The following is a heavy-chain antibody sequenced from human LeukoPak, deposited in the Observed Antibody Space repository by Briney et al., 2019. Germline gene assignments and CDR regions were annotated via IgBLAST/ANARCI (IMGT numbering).Heavy chain of an antibody. CDR3: AKDDSSGSPDY. J-gene: IGHJ4*02. D-gene: IGHD6-19*01. Sequence: PGRSLRLSCAASGFTFDDYAMHWVRHAPGKGLEWVSGISWNSGSIGYADSVKGRFTISRDNAKNSLYLQMNSLRAEDTALYYCAKDDSSGSPDYWGQGTLVTVSS. V-gene: IGHV3-9*01. CDR2: ISWNSGSI. CDR1: GFTFDDYA.